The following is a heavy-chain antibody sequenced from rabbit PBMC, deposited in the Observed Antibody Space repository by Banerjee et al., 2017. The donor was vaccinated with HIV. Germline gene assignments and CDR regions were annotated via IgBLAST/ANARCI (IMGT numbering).Heavy chain of an antibody. V-gene: IGHV1S40*01. J-gene: IGHJ4*01. D-gene: IGHD1-1*01. Sequence: QSLEESGGDLVKPGASLTLTCTASGFSFSSSHYIYWVRQAPGKGLEWIAYINSGSGYSVYASWAKGRFTISKTSSTTVTLQMTSLTAADTATYFCAGDSGGYSDDFNFWGQGTLVTVS. CDR1: GFSFSSSHY. CDR3: AGDSGGYSDDFNF. CDR2: INSGSGYS.